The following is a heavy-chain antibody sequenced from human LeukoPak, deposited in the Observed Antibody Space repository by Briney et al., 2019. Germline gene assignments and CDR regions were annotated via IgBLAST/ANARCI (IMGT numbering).Heavy chain of an antibody. CDR3: ARVEAGSEKWVDP. J-gene: IGHJ5*02. CDR1: GFTVSAFS. V-gene: IGHV3-48*01. D-gene: IGHD1-1*01. Sequence: GGSLRLSCAGTGFTVSAFSMSWVRQAPGKGLEWISFIRNSGGDIRYADSVKGRFTISRDTATNSVYLQMNSLRGDDTAIYYCARVEAGSEKWVDPWGQGTLVTVSS. CDR2: IRNSGGDI.